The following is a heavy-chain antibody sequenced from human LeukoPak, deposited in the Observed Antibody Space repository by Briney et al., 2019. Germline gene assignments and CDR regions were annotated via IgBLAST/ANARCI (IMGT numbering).Heavy chain of an antibody. V-gene: IGHV3-30*02. CDR1: GFTFSSYG. CDR3: ARDHHTSFDY. D-gene: IGHD1-14*01. CDR2: LQYDGNNK. Sequence: GGSLRLSCAASGFTFSSYGMHWVRQAPGKGLEWVASLQYDGNNKYYVDSVKGRFTISRDNAKNSLYLQMNSLRAEDTAVYYCARDHHTSFDYWGQGTLVTVSS. J-gene: IGHJ4*02.